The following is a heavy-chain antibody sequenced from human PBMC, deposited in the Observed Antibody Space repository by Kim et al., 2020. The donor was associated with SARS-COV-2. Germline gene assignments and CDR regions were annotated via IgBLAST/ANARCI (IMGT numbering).Heavy chain of an antibody. Sequence: SETLSLTCTVSGGSISSGGYYWSWIRQHPGKGLEWIGYIYYSGSTYYNPSLKSRVTISVDTAKNQFSLKLSSMTAADTAVYYCARVPILRIAAREKGEDAFDIWGQGTMVTVSS. CDR1: GGSISSGGYY. CDR3: ARVPILRIAAREKGEDAFDI. CDR2: IYYSGST. V-gene: IGHV4-31*03. J-gene: IGHJ3*02. D-gene: IGHD6-6*01.